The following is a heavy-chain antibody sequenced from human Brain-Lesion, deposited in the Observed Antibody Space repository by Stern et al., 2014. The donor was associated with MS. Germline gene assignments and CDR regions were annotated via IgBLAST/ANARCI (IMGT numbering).Heavy chain of an antibody. V-gene: IGHV4-61*02. J-gene: IGHJ6*02. D-gene: IGHD2-2*01. Sequence: QLQLQESGPGLVKPSQTLSLSCTVSGGSISSGGYYWSWIRQPAGKGLEWIGRIFNSGSTSYNPSLKSRVTLSIDTSKNPFSLRLNSMTAADTAVYYCARGRVVPGFQYYATDVWGQGTTVIVSS. CDR1: GGSISSGGYY. CDR3: ARGRVVPGFQYYATDV. CDR2: IFNSGST.